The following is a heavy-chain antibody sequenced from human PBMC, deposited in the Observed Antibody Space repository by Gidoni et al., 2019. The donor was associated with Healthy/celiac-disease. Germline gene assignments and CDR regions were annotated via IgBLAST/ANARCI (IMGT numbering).Heavy chain of an antibody. CDR1: GFTFSSHA. D-gene: IGHD2-21*01. CDR2: ISGSGGST. CDR3: AKAPYCGGDCHTYYFDY. Sequence: EVQLLDTGGGLVQPGGSLRPSCAASGFTFSSHATSWVRQAPGQGLEWVSAISGSGGSTYYADSVKGRFTISRDNSKNTLYLQMNSLRAEDTAVYYCAKAPYCGGDCHTYYFDYWGQGTLVTVSS. J-gene: IGHJ4*02. V-gene: IGHV3-23*01.